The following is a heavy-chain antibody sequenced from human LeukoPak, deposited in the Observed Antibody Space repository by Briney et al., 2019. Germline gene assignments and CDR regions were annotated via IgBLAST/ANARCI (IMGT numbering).Heavy chain of an antibody. D-gene: IGHD2-21*01. CDR1: GGTFSSYA. Sequence: SVKVSCKASGGTFSSYAISWVRQAPGQGLEWMGRIIPILGIANYAQKFQGRVTITADKSTSTAYMELSSLRSEDTAVYYCARGSTRLPFDYWGQGTLVTVSS. V-gene: IGHV1-69*04. CDR2: IIPILGIA. J-gene: IGHJ4*02. CDR3: ARGSTRLPFDY.